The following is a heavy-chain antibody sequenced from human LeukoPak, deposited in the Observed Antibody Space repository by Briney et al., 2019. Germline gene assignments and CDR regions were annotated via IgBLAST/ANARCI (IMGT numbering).Heavy chain of an antibody. V-gene: IGHV3-48*03. CDR1: GFTFSSYE. J-gene: IGHJ4*02. CDR2: ISSSGSTI. Sequence: GGSLRLSCAASGFTFSSYEMNWVRQAPGKGLEWVSYISSSGSTIYYADSVKGRFTISRDNARNTLYLQMNSLRVEDTAVYYCVSSLGGNDNWGQGTLVSVSS. CDR3: VSSLGGNDN.